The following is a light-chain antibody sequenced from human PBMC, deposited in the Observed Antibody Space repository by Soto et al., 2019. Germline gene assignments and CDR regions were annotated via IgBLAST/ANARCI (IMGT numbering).Light chain of an antibody. V-gene: IGKV1-16*02. CDR3: HQYKSYPYT. CDR1: QGIDKS. Sequence: DIQMTQSPSSLSASVGDRVTITCRASQGIDKSLTWFQQKPGEAPESLIYAASTLQSGVPSKFSGSGSGTYFTLSINSLQPEYFATYYCHQYKSYPYTFGPGTKVEIK. CDR2: AAS. J-gene: IGKJ3*01.